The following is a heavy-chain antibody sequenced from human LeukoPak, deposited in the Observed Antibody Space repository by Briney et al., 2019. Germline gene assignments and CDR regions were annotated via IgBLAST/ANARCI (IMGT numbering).Heavy chain of an antibody. CDR1: GFNFTNYA. Sequence: GTSLRLSCVASGFNFTNYAMSWVRQAPGKGLESVSAITGSDGSSYYADSVKGRFTISRDNSKNTLYLQVNSLRAEDTAVYYCAKWGDYDILTGYYVPDYWGQGTLVTVSS. CDR2: ITGSDGSS. V-gene: IGHV3-23*01. J-gene: IGHJ4*02. D-gene: IGHD3-9*01. CDR3: AKWGDYDILTGYYVPDY.